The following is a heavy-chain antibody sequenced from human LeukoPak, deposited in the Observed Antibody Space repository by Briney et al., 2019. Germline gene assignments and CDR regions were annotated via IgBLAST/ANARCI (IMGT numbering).Heavy chain of an antibody. CDR3: ARAVAGTHWVFDP. V-gene: IGHV1-2*02. J-gene: IGHJ5*02. Sequence: GASVKVSCKASGYTFTGYYMHWVRQAPGQGLEWMGWINPNSGGTNYAQKFQGRVTMTRGTSISTAYMELRRLRSDDTAVYYCARAVAGTHWVFDPWGQGTLVTVSS. D-gene: IGHD6-19*01. CDR1: GYTFTGYY. CDR2: INPNSGGT.